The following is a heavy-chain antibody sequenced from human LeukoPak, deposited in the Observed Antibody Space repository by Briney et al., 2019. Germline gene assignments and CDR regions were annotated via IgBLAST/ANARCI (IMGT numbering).Heavy chain of an antibody. V-gene: IGHV4-59*08. CDR1: GDSISSYY. CDR3: ARLYYDSSRYPNWFDP. CDR2: IYYSGST. Sequence: SSETLSLTCTVSGDSISSYYWSWIRQPPGKGLEWIGYIYYSGSTNYNPSLKSRVTISVDTSKNQFSLKLSSVTAADTAVYYCARLYYDSSRYPNWFDPWGQGTLVTVSS. J-gene: IGHJ5*02. D-gene: IGHD3-22*01.